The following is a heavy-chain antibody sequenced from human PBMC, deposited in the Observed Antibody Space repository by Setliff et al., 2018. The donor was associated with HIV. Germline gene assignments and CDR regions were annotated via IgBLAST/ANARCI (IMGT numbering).Heavy chain of an antibody. Sequence: GGSLRLSCAASGFTFSSYSMNWVRQAPGKGLEWVSYISSSSSTIYYADSVKGRFTISRDNAKNPLYLQMNSLRAEDTAVYYCARCLYSSGWYPGYYYYYMDVWDKGTTVTVSS. CDR3: ARCLYSSGWYPGYYYYYMDV. J-gene: IGHJ6*03. CDR2: ISSSSSTI. V-gene: IGHV3-48*01. D-gene: IGHD6-19*01. CDR1: GFTFSSYS.